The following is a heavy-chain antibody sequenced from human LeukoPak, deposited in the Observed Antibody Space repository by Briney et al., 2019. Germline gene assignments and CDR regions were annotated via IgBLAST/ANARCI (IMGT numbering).Heavy chain of an antibody. Sequence: GGSLRLSCAASGFTFSSYGMHWVRQAPGKGLEWVAVIWYDGSNKYYADSVKGRFTISRDNSKNTLYLQMNSLRAEDTAVYYCARAPVVPAAIGDYYYYGMDVWGQGTTVTVSS. V-gene: IGHV3-33*01. CDR3: ARAPVVPAAIGDYYYYGMDV. J-gene: IGHJ6*02. D-gene: IGHD2-2*02. CDR2: IWYDGSNK. CDR1: GFTFSSYG.